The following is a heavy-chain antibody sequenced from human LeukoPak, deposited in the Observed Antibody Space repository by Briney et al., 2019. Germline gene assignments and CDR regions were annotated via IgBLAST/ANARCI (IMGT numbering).Heavy chain of an antibody. V-gene: IGHV4-30-2*01. CDR1: GGSISSGGYS. D-gene: IGHD2-15*01. J-gene: IGHJ4*02. Sequence: PSEALSLTCAVSGGSISSGGYSWSWIRQPPGKGLEWIGYIYHSGSTYYNPSLKSRVTISVDRSKNQFSLKLSSVTAADTAVYYCARGGPIDPFDYWGQGTLVTVSS. CDR2: IYHSGST. CDR3: ARGGPIDPFDY.